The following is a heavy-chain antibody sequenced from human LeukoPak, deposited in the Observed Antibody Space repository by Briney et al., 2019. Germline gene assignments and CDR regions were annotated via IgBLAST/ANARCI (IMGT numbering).Heavy chain of an antibody. J-gene: IGHJ4*02. D-gene: IGHD3-3*01. Sequence: GGSLRLSCAASGFTFDDYAMHWVRQAPGKGLEWVSGISWNSGSIGYADSVKGRLTISRDNAKNSLYLQMSSLRAEDTAVYYCARSITIFGVVPSPFDYWGQGNLVTVSS. CDR3: ARSITIFGVVPSPFDY. V-gene: IGHV3-9*01. CDR2: ISWNSGSI. CDR1: GFTFDDYA.